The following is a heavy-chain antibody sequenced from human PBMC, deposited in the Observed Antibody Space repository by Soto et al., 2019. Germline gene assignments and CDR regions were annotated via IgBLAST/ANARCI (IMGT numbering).Heavy chain of an antibody. J-gene: IGHJ6*02. CDR3: ARDRWSEGMDV. D-gene: IGHD2-8*01. CDR1: GGSISSGDYY. Sequence: PSETLSLTCTVSGGSISSGDYYLSWIRQPPGKGLEWIGYIYYSGSTYYNPSLKSRVTISVDTSKNQFSLKLSSVTAADTAVYYCARDRWSEGMDVWGQGTRVTVSS. V-gene: IGHV4-30-4*01. CDR2: IYYSGST.